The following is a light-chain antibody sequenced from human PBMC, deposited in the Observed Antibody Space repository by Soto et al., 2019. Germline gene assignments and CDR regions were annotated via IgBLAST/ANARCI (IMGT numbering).Light chain of an antibody. V-gene: IGLV2-23*01. CDR1: STDVGSHKL. CDR3: CSHAVGSTYV. CDR2: EAY. J-gene: IGLJ1*01. Sequence: QSVLTQPASVSGSPGQSITISCTGTSTDVGSHKLVSWYQQYPGNAPKLIIFEAYKRPSGVSNRFSGSKSGSTASLTIYGLQAEDEADYYCCSHAVGSTYVFGTGTTVTVL.